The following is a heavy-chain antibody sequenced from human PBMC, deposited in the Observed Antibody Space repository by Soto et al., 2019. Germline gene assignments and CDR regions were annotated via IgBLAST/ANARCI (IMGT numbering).Heavy chain of an antibody. J-gene: IGHJ4*02. CDR3: ASGYCSGGSCYLRVNY. Sequence: GGSLRLSCAASGFTFSSYWMHWVRQAPGKGLVWVSRINSDGSSTSYADSVKGRFAISRDNAKNTLYLQMNSLRAEDTAVYYCASGYCSGGSCYLRVNYWGQGTLITVSS. D-gene: IGHD2-15*01. V-gene: IGHV3-74*01. CDR2: INSDGSST. CDR1: GFTFSSYW.